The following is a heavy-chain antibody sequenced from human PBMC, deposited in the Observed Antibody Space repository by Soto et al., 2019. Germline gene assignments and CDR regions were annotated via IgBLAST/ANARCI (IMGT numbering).Heavy chain of an antibody. CDR3: ARGWTEGYYDSNAPRDFDY. D-gene: IGHD3-22*01. CDR1: GFTFSSYG. J-gene: IGHJ4*02. Sequence: PGGSLRLSCAASGFTFSSYGMHWVRQAPGKGLEWVAVIWYDGSNKYDADSVKGRFAISRDNSKNTLYLQMNSLRAEDTAVYYCARGWTEGYYDSNAPRDFDYWGQGTLVTVSS. CDR2: IWYDGSNK. V-gene: IGHV3-33*01.